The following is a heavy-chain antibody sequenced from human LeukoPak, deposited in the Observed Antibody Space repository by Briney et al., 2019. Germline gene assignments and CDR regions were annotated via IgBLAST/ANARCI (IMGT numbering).Heavy chain of an antibody. D-gene: IGHD4-17*01. V-gene: IGHV4-31*03. Sequence: PSETLSLTCTVSGGSISSGGYYWSWIRQHPGKGLEWIAYIYYSGSTYYNPSLKSRVTISVDTSKNQFSLKLSSVTAADTAVYYCARAQEDYGDYVGYFDYWGQGTLVTVST. CDR2: IYYSGST. CDR1: GGSISSGGYY. J-gene: IGHJ4*02. CDR3: ARAQEDYGDYVGYFDY.